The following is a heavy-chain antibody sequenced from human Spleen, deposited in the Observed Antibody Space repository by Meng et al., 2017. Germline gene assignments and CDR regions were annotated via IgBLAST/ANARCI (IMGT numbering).Heavy chain of an antibody. CDR3: ARATTPDY. D-gene: IGHD1-1*01. V-gene: IGHV1-18*01. CDR2: IGAYNGNT. J-gene: IGHJ4*02. CDR1: SYTFTSFA. Sequence: ASVKVSCKASSYTFTSFAITWVRQAPGQGLEWMGWIGAYNGNTNYAQRLQGRVTMTTDTSTSTAYMELTSLTSDDTAVYYCARATTPDYWGQGTLVTVSS.